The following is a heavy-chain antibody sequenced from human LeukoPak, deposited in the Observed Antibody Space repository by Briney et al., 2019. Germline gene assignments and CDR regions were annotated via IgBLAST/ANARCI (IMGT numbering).Heavy chain of an antibody. Sequence: PGGSLRLSCAASGFTLSDYGMHWVRQAPGKGLEWVAVIWYDGTRKYYTDSVKGRFTISRDNSENTLYLQMHILRVEDTAVYYCARDQNVETAMSTRWHWYFDLWGRGSLVTVST. CDR3: ARDQNVETAMSTRWHWYFDL. V-gene: IGHV3-33*01. D-gene: IGHD5-18*01. J-gene: IGHJ2*01. CDR1: GFTLSDYG. CDR2: IWYDGTRK.